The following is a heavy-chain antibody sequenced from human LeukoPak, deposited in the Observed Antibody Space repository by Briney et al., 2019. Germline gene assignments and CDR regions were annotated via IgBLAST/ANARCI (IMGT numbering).Heavy chain of an antibody. CDR3: ARDADYGAFDI. CDR1: GGTFSSYA. D-gene: IGHD4-17*01. V-gene: IGHV1-69*04. Sequence: SVKVSCKASGGTFSSYAISWVRQTPGQGLEWMGRIIPILGIANYAQKFQGRVTITADKSTSTAYMELSSLRSEDTAVYYCARDADYGAFDIWGQGTMVTVSS. CDR2: IIPILGIA. J-gene: IGHJ3*02.